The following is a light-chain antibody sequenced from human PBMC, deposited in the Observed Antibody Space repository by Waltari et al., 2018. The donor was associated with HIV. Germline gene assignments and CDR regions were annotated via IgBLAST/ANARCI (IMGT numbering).Light chain of an antibody. Sequence: DIQMTQSPSPVSAYVGDRVTLTCRATQGISTWLAWYQQKPGKAPKLLISGASNLEPGVPSRFSGSGSGTSFSLTITSLQADDFAIYYCQQTNSFPFTFGQGTRLEIK. CDR3: QQTNSFPFT. CDR2: GAS. J-gene: IGKJ5*01. V-gene: IGKV1-12*01. CDR1: QGISTW.